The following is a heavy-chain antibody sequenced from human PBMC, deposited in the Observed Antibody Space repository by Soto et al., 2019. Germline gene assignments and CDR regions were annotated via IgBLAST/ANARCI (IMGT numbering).Heavy chain of an antibody. J-gene: IGHJ5*02. Sequence: EVQLVESGGDLVQPGGSLRVSCTASGFDFSRYEMNWVRQAPGKGLEWVSYISPGSNYREYADSVKGRHIISRDNAKNSLYLQMNSLRDEDTAIYYCVRGGGGGQFDLWGQGTVVTVSS. CDR3: VRGGGGGQFDL. CDR2: ISPGSNYR. V-gene: IGHV3-48*03. D-gene: IGHD2-15*01. CDR1: GFDFSRYE.